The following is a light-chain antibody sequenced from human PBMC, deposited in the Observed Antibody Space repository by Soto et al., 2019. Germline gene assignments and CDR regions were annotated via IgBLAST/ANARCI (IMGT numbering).Light chain of an antibody. J-gene: IGKJ1*01. Sequence: LRNSADTLTLSQGERATLSCRASQSVSTNYLAWYQQKPGQAPRLLMYGTSSRATGIPDRFSGSGSGTDFTLTISSLEPEDFAVYYCHQYGRLPRGPFGQGTKVDIK. CDR3: HQYGRLPRGP. V-gene: IGKV3-20*01. CDR1: QSVSTNY. CDR2: GTS.